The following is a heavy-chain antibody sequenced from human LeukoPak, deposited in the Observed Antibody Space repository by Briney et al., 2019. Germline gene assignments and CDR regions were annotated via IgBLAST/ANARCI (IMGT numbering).Heavy chain of an antibody. Sequence: SETLSLTCTVSSGSISSSSYYWGWIRQPPGKGLEWIGSIYHSGSTYYNPSLKSRVTISVDTSKNQFSLKLSSVTAADTAVYYCARDRWLRSYYYYYYYVDVWGKGTTVTVSS. V-gene: IGHV4-39*07. CDR2: IYHSGST. J-gene: IGHJ6*03. D-gene: IGHD5-12*01. CDR3: ARDRWLRSYYYYYYYVDV. CDR1: SGSISSSSYY.